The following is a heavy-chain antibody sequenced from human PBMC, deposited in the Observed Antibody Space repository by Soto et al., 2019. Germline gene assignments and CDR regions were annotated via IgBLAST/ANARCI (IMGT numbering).Heavy chain of an antibody. CDR1: GYIFTSYT. J-gene: IGHJ3*02. Sequence: VQLVQSGPEVKKPGASVKLSCKASGYIFTSYTVTWVRQAPGQGLEWMGWVSAYTGETQYAQRFHGTVTMTTNTSTSTAYMEMRSLKSDDTAVYYCARGGNWNYVGAFDIWGQGTMVTVSS. D-gene: IGHD1-7*01. CDR3: ARGGNWNYVGAFDI. V-gene: IGHV1-18*04. CDR2: VSAYTGET.